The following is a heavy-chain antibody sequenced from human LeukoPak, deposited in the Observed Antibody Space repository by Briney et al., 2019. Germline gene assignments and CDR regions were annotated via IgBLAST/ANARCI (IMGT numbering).Heavy chain of an antibody. J-gene: IGHJ4*02. CDR1: GFTFSSYS. D-gene: IGHD5-12*01. CDR2: ITSSSSYI. CDR3: AGAGYSGYVDFDY. Sequence: GGSLRLSCAASGFTFSSYSMNWVRQAPGKGLEWVSFITSSSSYIYYADSVKGRFTISRDNAKNSLYLQMNSLRAEDTAVYYCAGAGYSGYVDFDYWGQGTLVTVSS. V-gene: IGHV3-21*01.